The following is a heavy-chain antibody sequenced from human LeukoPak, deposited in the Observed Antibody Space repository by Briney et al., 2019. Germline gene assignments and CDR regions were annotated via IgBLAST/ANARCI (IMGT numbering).Heavy chain of an antibody. J-gene: IGHJ4*02. D-gene: IGHD3-10*01. CDR1: GYTFTDYY. Sequence: GASVKVSCKASGYTFTDYYIHWVRQAPGQGLEWMGWINPHGGGTNYAQNFQDRVTMTRDTSISTAYMDLSRLRSDDTAVYYCARGSWFGDLLYAQPAYYFDYWGQGTLVTVSS. CDR2: INPHGGGT. V-gene: IGHV1-2*02. CDR3: ARGSWFGDLLYAQPAYYFDY.